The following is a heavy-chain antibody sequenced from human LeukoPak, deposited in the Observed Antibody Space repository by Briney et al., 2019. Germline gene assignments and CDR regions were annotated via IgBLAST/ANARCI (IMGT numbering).Heavy chain of an antibody. CDR3: SRGGAINGYYVY. J-gene: IGHJ4*02. D-gene: IGHD1-26*01. Sequence: PGGSLRLSCAASGFTFGDYWMSWVRQVPGKGLEWVASIKEDGSEKFYVDSVKGRFTISRDNTESSLSLQMDSLRVEDTAVYFCSRGGAINGYYVYWGQGTLVTVSS. CDR1: GFTFGDYW. V-gene: IGHV3-7*01. CDR2: IKEDGSEK.